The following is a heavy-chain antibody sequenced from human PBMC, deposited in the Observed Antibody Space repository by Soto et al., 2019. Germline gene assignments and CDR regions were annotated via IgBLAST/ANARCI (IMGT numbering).Heavy chain of an antibody. CDR2: INTYNGNT. V-gene: IGHV1-18*01. J-gene: IGHJ3*02. Sequence: ASVKVSCKASGYTFTNFGISWVRQAPGQGLEWMGWINTYNGNTHYAQKLQGRVTMTTDTSTSTAYMELRSLRSDDTAVYYCARDDGYCNGDKCLYAFDIWGQGTVVTVSS. CDR3: ARDDGYCNGDKCLYAFDI. D-gene: IGHD2-15*01. CDR1: GYTFTNFG.